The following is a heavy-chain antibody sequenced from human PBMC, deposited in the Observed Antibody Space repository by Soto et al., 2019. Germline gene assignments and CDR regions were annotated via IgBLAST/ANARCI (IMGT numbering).Heavy chain of an antibody. J-gene: IGHJ6*03. CDR2: IYYSGST. CDR3: ARHIRGSDYYYYYMDV. Sequence: QLQLQESGPGLVKPSETLSLTCTVSGGSISSSSYYWGWIRQPPGKGLEWIGSIYYSGSTYYNPSLKSRVTISVDTSKIQFSLKLSSVTAADTAVYYCARHIRGSDYYYYYMDVWGKGTTVTVSS. D-gene: IGHD5-12*01. CDR1: GGSISSSSYY. V-gene: IGHV4-39*01.